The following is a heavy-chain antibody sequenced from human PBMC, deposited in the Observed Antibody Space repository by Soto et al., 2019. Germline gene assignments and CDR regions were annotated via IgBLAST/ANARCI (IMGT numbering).Heavy chain of an antibody. CDR1: GGSFSGYY. J-gene: IGHJ4*02. CDR2: INHSGST. Sequence: SETLSLTCAVYGGSFSGYYWSWIRQPPGKGLEWIGEINHSGSTNYNPSLKSRVTISVDTSKNQFSLKLSSVTAADTAVYYCARAKPSGYGSPGFDYWGQGTLVTVSS. V-gene: IGHV4-34*01. CDR3: ARAKPSGYGSPGFDY. D-gene: IGHD5-12*01.